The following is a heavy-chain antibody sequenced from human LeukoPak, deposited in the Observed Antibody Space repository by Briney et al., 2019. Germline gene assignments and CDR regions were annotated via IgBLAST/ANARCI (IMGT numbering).Heavy chain of an antibody. V-gene: IGHV4-59*01. CDR1: GGSFSGYY. Sequence: PAETLSLTCAVYGGSFSGYYWSWVRQPPGKGLEWIGYVYYSGSTDYNPSLKSRVTISVDTSKNQFPLKLNSVTAADTAVYYCARGDSVYDALDIWGQGTMVTVSS. CDR2: VYYSGST. CDR3: ARGDSVYDALDI. D-gene: IGHD5/OR15-5a*01. J-gene: IGHJ3*02.